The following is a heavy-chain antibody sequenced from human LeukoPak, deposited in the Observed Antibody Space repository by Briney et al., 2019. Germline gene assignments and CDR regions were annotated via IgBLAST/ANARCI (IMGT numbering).Heavy chain of an antibody. D-gene: IGHD2-21*02. CDR1: GFNFANHA. CDR3: VREDTPATANY. V-gene: IGHV3-23*01. J-gene: IGHJ4*02. CDR2: ISGGGDIT. Sequence: PGGSLRLSCAASGFNFANHAMSWVRQTPGKGLEWVSAISGGGDITYYADSVTGRFTISRDNSKDTLFLQMHSLRTGDTAVYYCVREDTPATANYWGQGTLVTVSS.